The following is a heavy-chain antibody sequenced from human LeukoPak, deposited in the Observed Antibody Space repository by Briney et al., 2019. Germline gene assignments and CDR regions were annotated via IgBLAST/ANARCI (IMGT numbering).Heavy chain of an antibody. V-gene: IGHV1-2*04. D-gene: IGHD3-10*01. J-gene: IGHJ4*02. CDR3: ARGASGSYGDY. CDR1: GYTFTGYY. CDR2: INPNSGGT. Sequence: ASLKGSCTASGYTFTGYYMHWVRQAPGQGVEWMGWINPNSGGTNYAQKFQGWVTMTRDTSISTAYMELSRLRSDDTAVYYCARGASGSYGDYWGQGTLVTVSS.